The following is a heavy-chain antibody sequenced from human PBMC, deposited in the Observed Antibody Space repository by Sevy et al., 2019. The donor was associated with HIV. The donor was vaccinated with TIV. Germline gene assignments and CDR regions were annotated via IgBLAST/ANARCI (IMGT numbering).Heavy chain of an antibody. V-gene: IGHV3-23*01. CDR1: GFTFSTYA. CDR3: AKHVGNPSGPFDI. D-gene: IGHD3-10*01. Sequence: GGSLRLSCGASGFTFSTYAMSWVRQAPGKGLDWVSTITGSGGNKFYSDSVKGRFTISRDNSINMVYLQLNSLRVEDMAVYYCAKHVGNPSGPFDIWGQGTMVTVSS. CDR2: ITGSGGNK. J-gene: IGHJ3*02.